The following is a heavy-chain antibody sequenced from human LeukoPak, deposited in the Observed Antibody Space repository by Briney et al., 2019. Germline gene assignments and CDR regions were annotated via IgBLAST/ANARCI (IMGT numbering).Heavy chain of an antibody. Sequence: PSETLSLTCTVSDGSISRYYWSWIRQPAGKGLEWIGRIYTRGSTNYNPSLKSRVTMSADMSKNQFSLKLSSVTAADAAVYYCAGGGHYYDSTGYYYGGEDYWGQGTLVTVSS. V-gene: IGHV4-4*07. D-gene: IGHD3-22*01. CDR2: IYTRGST. CDR1: DGSISRYY. CDR3: AGGGHYYDSTGYYYGGEDY. J-gene: IGHJ4*02.